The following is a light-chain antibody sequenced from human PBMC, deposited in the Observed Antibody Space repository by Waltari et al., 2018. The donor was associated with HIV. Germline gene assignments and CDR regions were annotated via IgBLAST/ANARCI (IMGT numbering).Light chain of an antibody. Sequence: QSVLTQPPSVSGPPGQNVTIPCSGSSSNIGSHIVNWYQQLPGAAPKLLIYSNDQRPSGVPDRFSGSKSGTSASLAISGLQSADEADYYCAAWDDSLNGMFGGGTRLTVL. V-gene: IGLV1-44*01. CDR2: SND. J-gene: IGLJ3*02. CDR3: AAWDDSLNGM. CDR1: SSNIGSHI.